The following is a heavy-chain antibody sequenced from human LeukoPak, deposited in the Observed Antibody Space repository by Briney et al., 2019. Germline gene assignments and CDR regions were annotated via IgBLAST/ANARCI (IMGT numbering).Heavy chain of an antibody. D-gene: IGHD4-17*01. CDR2: ISPYNADT. Sequence: ASLRVSCKASGYTFSDYSITWVRQAPGQGLEWMGWISPYNADTNYAQNFQSRVTMTTDRSTRTAYMELRNLRSDDTAVYYCARVNTVTRSPWSWGPKKIGQEVNWFDPWGQGTLITVS. J-gene: IGHJ5*02. V-gene: IGHV1-18*01. CDR3: ARVNTVTRSPWSWGPKKIGQEVNWFDP. CDR1: GYTFSDYS.